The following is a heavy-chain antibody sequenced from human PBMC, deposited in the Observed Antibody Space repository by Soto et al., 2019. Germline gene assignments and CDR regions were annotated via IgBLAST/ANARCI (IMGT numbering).Heavy chain of an antibody. V-gene: IGHV1-18*01. D-gene: IGHD1-1*01. CDR3: ARGRYGDY. CDR2: ISAHNGNT. J-gene: IGHJ4*02. Sequence: QVHLVQSGAEVKKPGASVKVSCKASGYPFTSYGITWVRQAPGQGLEWMGWISAHNGNTDYAQKLQGRVIVPRDTPTSTAYMELTSLRSDDTAVYYCARGRYGDYWGQGALVTVSS. CDR1: GYPFTSYG.